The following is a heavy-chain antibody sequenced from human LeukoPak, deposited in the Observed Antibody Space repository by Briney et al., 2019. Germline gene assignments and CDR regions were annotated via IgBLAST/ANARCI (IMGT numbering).Heavy chain of an antibody. CDR3: ARNMTTIRGGGFDI. V-gene: IGHV4-38-2*01. D-gene: IGHD4-11*01. J-gene: IGHJ3*02. Sequence: SETLSLTCAVSGYSINSAYYWCWIRQPPWKGLKWIGSIYHSGSTYYNPSLKSRVSISVDTSKNQFSLKLNSVTAADTAVYYCARNMTTIRGGGFDIWGQGTMVTVSS. CDR2: IYHSGST. CDR1: GYSINSAYY.